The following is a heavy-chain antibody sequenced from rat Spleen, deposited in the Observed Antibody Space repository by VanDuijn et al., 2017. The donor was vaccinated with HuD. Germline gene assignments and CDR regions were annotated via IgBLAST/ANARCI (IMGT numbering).Heavy chain of an antibody. V-gene: IGHV5-17*01. CDR2: IIYDGSST. CDR3: ARQRQGACLDY. Sequence: EVQLVESGGGLVQPGRSLKLSCAASGFTFSDYAMAWVRQAPKKGLEWVATIIYDGSSTYYRDSVKGRFTISRDNAKSTLYLQMDSLRSEDTATYYCARQRQGACLDYWGQGVMVTVSS. J-gene: IGHJ2*01. CDR1: GFTFSDYA.